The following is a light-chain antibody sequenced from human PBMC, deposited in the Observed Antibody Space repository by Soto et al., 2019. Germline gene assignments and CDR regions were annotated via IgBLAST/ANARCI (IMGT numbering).Light chain of an antibody. J-gene: IGKJ4*01. Sequence: DIQMTQSPSTLSASVGDIVTITCRASQSISVWLALYQQKAGKAPNLLIYKASRLESGVPSRFSGSGSGTDFTLTISSLQPEDFATYYCQQLNSYPPTFGGGTKVDIK. CDR3: QQLNSYPPT. CDR2: KAS. V-gene: IGKV1-5*03. CDR1: QSISVW.